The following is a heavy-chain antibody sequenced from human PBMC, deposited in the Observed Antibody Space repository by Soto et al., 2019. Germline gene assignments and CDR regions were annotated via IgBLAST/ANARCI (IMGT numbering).Heavy chain of an antibody. Sequence: PGGSLRLSCAASGFTFSSHTMNWVRQAPGKGLEWVSSVTSSGSSIYYADSLQGRFTISRDNAKNSLYLQINSLRAEDTAVYYCARDRGFYYSSGTLATGDYNYGMDVWGQGTTVTVSS. D-gene: IGHD3-10*01. V-gene: IGHV3-21*01. CDR3: ARDRGFYYSSGTLATGDYNYGMDV. CDR1: GFTFSSHT. CDR2: VTSSGSSI. J-gene: IGHJ6*02.